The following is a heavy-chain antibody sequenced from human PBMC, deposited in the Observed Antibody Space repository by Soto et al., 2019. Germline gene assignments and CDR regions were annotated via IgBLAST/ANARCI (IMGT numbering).Heavy chain of an antibody. D-gene: IGHD3-9*01. Sequence: ASVKVSCKASGYTFTSYDINWVRQATGQGLEWMGWMNPNSGNTGYAQKFQGRVTMTRNTSISTAYMELSSLRSEDTAVYYCARGYKNTYYDILTGYSSGMDVWGQGTTVTVYS. CDR3: ARGYKNTYYDILTGYSSGMDV. J-gene: IGHJ6*02. CDR1: GYTFTSYD. CDR2: MNPNSGNT. V-gene: IGHV1-8*01.